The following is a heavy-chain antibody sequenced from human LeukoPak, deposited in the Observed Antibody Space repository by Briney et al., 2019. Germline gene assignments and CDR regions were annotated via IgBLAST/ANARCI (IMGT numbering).Heavy chain of an antibody. CDR3: ARGVRIAVAGYIDC. J-gene: IGHJ4*02. Sequence: GGSLRLSCAASGFTFSSYAMHWVRRASSKGLEWVAAISYDGSNKKYADSVKGRFTISRDNSKNALYLQMNSLRSDDTAVYYCARGVRIAVAGYIDCWGQGTLVTVSS. CDR2: ISYDGSNK. CDR1: GFTFSSYA. D-gene: IGHD6-19*01. V-gene: IGHV3-30*04.